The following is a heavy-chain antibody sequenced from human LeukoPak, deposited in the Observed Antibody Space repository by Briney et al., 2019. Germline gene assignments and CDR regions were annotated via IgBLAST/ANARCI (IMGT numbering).Heavy chain of an antibody. CDR2: ISWNSGSI. J-gene: IGHJ3*02. Sequence: GRSLRLSCTASGFTFDDYAMHWVRQAPGKGLGWVSGISWNSGSIGYADSVKGRFTISRDNAKNSLYLQMNSLRAEDTALYYCAKDSSMTNDAFDIWGQGTMVTVSS. CDR3: AKDSSMTNDAFDI. CDR1: GFTFDDYA. V-gene: IGHV3-9*01.